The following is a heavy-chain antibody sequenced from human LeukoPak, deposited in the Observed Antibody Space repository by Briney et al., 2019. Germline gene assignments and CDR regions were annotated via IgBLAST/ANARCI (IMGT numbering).Heavy chain of an antibody. D-gene: IGHD3-10*01. Sequence: GESLKISCKGSGYSFTSYWIGWVRQMPGKGLEWMGIIYPGDSDTRYSPSFQGQVTISADKSISTAYLQWSSLKASDTAMYYCARRSPYGSGSYPAFDPWGQGTLVTVSS. J-gene: IGHJ5*02. CDR2: IYPGDSDT. CDR3: ARRSPYGSGSYPAFDP. V-gene: IGHV5-51*01. CDR1: GYSFTSYW.